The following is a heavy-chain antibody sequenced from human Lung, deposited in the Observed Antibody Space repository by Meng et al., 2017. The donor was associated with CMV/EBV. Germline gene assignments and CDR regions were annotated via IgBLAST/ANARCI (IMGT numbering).Heavy chain of an antibody. J-gene: IGHJ5*02. CDR3: ARGAYYDSSGYDDWFDP. CDR1: GGSISSSSYY. D-gene: IGHD3-22*01. CDR2: IYYSGST. Sequence: SETLSLXXTVSGGSISSSSYYWGWIRQPPGKGLEWIGSIYYSGSTYYNPSLKSRVTISVDTSKNQFSLKLSSVTAADTAVYYCARGAYYDSSGYDDWFDPWGQGXLVTVSS. V-gene: IGHV4-39*07.